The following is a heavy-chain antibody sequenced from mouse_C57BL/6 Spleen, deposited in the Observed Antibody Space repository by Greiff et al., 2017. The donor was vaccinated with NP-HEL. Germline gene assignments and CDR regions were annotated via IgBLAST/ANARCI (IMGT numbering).Heavy chain of an antibody. CDR3: ARGDGSSGMDY. Sequence: QVQLQQPGAELVRPGTSVKLSCKASGYTFTSYWMHWVKQRPGQGLEWIGVIDPSDSYTNYNQKFKGKATLTVDTSSSTAYMQLSSLTSEDSAVYYCARGDGSSGMDYWGQGTSVTVSS. D-gene: IGHD1-1*01. CDR2: IDPSDSYT. J-gene: IGHJ4*01. V-gene: IGHV1-59*01. CDR1: GYTFTSYW.